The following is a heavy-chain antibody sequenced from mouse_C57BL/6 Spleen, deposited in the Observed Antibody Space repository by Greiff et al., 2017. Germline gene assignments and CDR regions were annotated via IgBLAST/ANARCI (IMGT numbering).Heavy chain of an antibody. V-gene: IGHV1-52*01. Sequence: QVQLQQPGAELVRPGSSVKLSCKASCYTFTSYWMHWVKQRPIQGLEWIGNIDPSDSETHYNQKFKDKATLTVDKSSSTAYMQLSSLTSEDSAVYYCARYYGNYWYFDVWGTGTTVTVSS. D-gene: IGHD2-1*01. CDR2: IDPSDSET. J-gene: IGHJ1*03. CDR3: ARYYGNYWYFDV. CDR1: CYTFTSYW.